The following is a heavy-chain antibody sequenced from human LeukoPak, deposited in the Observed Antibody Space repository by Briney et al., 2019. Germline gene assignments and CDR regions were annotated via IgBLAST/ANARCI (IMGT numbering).Heavy chain of an antibody. V-gene: IGHV4-34*01. CDR3: ARGRGVSYRSAAIRGRDY. Sequence: SETLSLTCAVYGGSFSGYYWSWIRQPPGKGLEWIGEINHSGSTNYNPSLKSRVTISVDTSKNQFSLKLSSVTAADTAVYYCARGRGVSYRSAAIRGRDYWGQGTLVTVSS. D-gene: IGHD2-2*02. CDR2: INHSGST. CDR1: GGSFSGYY. J-gene: IGHJ4*02.